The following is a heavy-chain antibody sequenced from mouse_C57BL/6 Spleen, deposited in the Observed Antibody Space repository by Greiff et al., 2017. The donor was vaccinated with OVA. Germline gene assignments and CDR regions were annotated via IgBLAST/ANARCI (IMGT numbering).Heavy chain of an antibody. V-gene: IGHV1-54*01. Sequence: QVQLKQSGAELVRPGTSVKVSCKASGYAFTNYLIEWVKQRPGQGLEWIGVINPGSGGTNYNEKFKGKATLTADKSSSTAYMQLSSLTSEDSAVYFCARRGDYGNYGWFAYWGQGTLVTVSA. D-gene: IGHD2-1*01. CDR2: INPGSGGT. CDR3: ARRGDYGNYGWFAY. CDR1: GYAFTNYL. J-gene: IGHJ3*01.